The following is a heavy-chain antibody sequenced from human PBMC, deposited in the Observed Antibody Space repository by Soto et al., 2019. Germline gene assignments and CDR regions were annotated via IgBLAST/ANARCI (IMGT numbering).Heavy chain of an antibody. J-gene: IGHJ4*02. V-gene: IGHV4-30-4*01. Sequence: SETLSLTCTVSGDSVSSVGFHWAWLRRPPGKGLEWIGYIYNGGSTYYRPSLESRMHMSLGATRNHYSLRLTSVTAADTAVYFCARAPVGLDTISYFDYWGQGKLVTVSS. CDR3: ARAPVGLDTISYFDY. CDR2: IYNGGST. CDR1: GDSVSSVGFH. D-gene: IGHD3-3*01.